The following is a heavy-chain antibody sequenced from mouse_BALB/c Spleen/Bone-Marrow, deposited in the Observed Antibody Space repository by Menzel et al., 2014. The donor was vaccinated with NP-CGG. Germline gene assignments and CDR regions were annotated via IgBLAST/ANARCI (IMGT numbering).Heavy chain of an antibody. CDR1: GYAFSSSW. Sequence: VQLQQSGPELVKPGASVKISCKASGYAFSSSWMNWVKQRPGQGLEWIGRIYPGDGDTNYNGKFKGKATLTADKTSSXAYMQLSSLISVDSAVYFCARAGDYRYDAMDYWGQGTSVTVSS. CDR3: ARAGDYRYDAMDY. V-gene: IGHV1-82*01. D-gene: IGHD2-14*01. CDR2: IYPGDGDT. J-gene: IGHJ4*01.